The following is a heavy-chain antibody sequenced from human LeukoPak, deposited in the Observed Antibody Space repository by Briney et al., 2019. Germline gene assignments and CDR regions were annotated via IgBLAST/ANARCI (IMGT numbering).Heavy chain of an antibody. V-gene: IGHV4-39*01. J-gene: IGHJ5*02. D-gene: IGHD3-3*01. CDR3: ARRGVETDDFWSGIVSA. CDR1: GGSISSSSYY. Sequence: SETLSLTCTVSGGSISSSSYYWGWIRQPPGKGLERIGSIYYSGSTYYNPSLKSRVTISVDTSKNQFSLKLSSVTAADTAVYYCARRGVETDDFWSGIVSAWGQGTLVTVSS. CDR2: IYYSGST.